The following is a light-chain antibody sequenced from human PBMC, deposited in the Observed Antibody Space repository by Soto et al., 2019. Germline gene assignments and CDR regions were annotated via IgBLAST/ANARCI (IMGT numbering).Light chain of an antibody. CDR3: QQYNNWPLS. V-gene: IGKV3-15*01. Sequence: EIVMTQSPATLSVSPGERATLSCRASQSVSGNLAWYQQKPGQAPRLLIHGASTRATGIPARFSGSGSGTEFTLTISSLQSEDFAVYCCQQYNNWPLSFGQGTKVEIK. CDR2: GAS. CDR1: QSVSGN. J-gene: IGKJ1*01.